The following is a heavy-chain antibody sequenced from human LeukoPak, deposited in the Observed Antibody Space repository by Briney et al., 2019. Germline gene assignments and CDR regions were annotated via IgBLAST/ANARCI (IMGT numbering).Heavy chain of an antibody. CDR3: ARDGAAAGTIYYYYYYMDV. CDR1: GFTFSNYW. CDR2: INSDGINT. V-gene: IGHV3-74*01. D-gene: IGHD6-13*01. Sequence: GGSLRLSCAASGFTFSNYWMHWVRQAPGKGLVWVSRINSDGINTSYADSVKGRFTISRDNAKNSLYLQVNSLRAEDTAVYYCARDGAAAGTIYYYYYYMDVWGKGTTVTISS. J-gene: IGHJ6*03.